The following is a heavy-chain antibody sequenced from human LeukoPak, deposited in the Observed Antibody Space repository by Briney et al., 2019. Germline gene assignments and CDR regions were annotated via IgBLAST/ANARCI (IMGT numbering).Heavy chain of an antibody. CDR2: ISYHGSNK. Sequence: GGSLRLSCAASGFTFSSYGMHWVRQAPGKGLEWVAVISYHGSNKYYADSVKGRFTISRDNSKNTLYRQMNSLRAEDTAMYYCAKGHSSGWYYFDYWGQGTLVTVSS. D-gene: IGHD6-19*01. J-gene: IGHJ4*02. V-gene: IGHV3-30*18. CDR3: AKGHSSGWYYFDY. CDR1: GFTFSSYG.